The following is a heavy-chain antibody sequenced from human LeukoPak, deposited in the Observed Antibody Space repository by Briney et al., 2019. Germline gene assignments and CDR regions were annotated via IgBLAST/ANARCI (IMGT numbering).Heavy chain of an antibody. J-gene: IGHJ4*02. Sequence: SETLSLTCTVSGGSISSYYWSWIRQPPGKGLEWIGCIYYSGSTNYNPSLKSRVTISVDTSKNQFSLKLSSVTAADTAVYYCARAGGSWFPTIDYWGQGTLVTVSS. D-gene: IGHD6-13*01. CDR3: ARAGGSWFPTIDY. CDR2: IYYSGST. CDR1: GGSISSYY. V-gene: IGHV4-59*01.